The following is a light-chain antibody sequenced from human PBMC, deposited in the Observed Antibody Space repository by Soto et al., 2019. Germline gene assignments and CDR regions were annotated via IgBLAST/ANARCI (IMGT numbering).Light chain of an antibody. Sequence: EIVLTQSPGTLSLSPGERATLSCRASQSVSSSYLAWYQQKPGQAPRLLIYGASSRATGIPDRFSGSGSGTDCTLTISRLEPEDVAVYYFQQYGSSPYTVGQGTQLVIK. CDR2: GAS. V-gene: IGKV3-20*01. J-gene: IGKJ2*01. CDR3: QQYGSSPYT. CDR1: QSVSSSY.